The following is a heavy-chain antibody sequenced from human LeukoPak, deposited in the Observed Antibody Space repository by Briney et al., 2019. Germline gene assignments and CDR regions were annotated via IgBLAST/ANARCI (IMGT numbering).Heavy chain of an antibody. V-gene: IGHV4-59*01. D-gene: IGHD3-16*01. Sequence: PSETLSLTCTVSGVSTNNYYWTWIRQPPGKGLEWIGNIYNSGNNNYNPSLKSRVTISIDTSKNQFSMKVISVTAADTAIYYCARESGSYLWRSWLNPWGQGTLVTVSS. J-gene: IGHJ5*02. CDR3: ARESGSYLWRSWLNP. CDR2: IYNSGNN. CDR1: GVSTNNYY.